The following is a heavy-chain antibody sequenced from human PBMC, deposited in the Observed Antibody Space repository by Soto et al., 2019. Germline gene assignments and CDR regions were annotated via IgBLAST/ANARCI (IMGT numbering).Heavy chain of an antibody. CDR2: IYYSGST. J-gene: IGHJ6*02. D-gene: IGHD3-22*01. Sequence: SETLSLTCTVSGGSISSYYWSWIRQPPGKGLEWIGYIYYSGSTNYNPSLKSRVTISVDTSKNQFSLKLSSVTAADTAVYYCAKDTTGYYDSSGSLGDYYGMDVWGQGTTVTVAS. V-gene: IGHV4-59*01. CDR3: AKDTTGYYDSSGSLGDYYGMDV. CDR1: GGSISSYY.